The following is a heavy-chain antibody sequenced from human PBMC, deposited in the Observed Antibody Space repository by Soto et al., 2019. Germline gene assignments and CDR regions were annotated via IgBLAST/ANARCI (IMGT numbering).Heavy chain of an antibody. CDR2: INAGNGNT. CDR1: GYTFTSYA. J-gene: IGHJ5*02. CDR3: ARAYCRGGSCYRGEGVGFDP. Sequence: ASVKVSCKASGYTFTSYAMHWVRQAPGQRLEWMGWINAGNGNTKYSQKFQGRVTITRDTSASTAYMELSSLRSEDTAVYYCARAYCRGGSCYRGEGVGFDPWGQGTLVTVSS. D-gene: IGHD2-15*01. V-gene: IGHV1-3*01.